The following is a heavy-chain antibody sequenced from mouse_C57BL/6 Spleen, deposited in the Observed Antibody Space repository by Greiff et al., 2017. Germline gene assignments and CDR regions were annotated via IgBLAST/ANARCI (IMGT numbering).Heavy chain of an antibody. CDR1: GYTFTSYS. CDR3: GRWDYSNYDAMDD. J-gene: IGHJ4*01. V-gene: IGHV1-55*01. D-gene: IGHD2-5*01. Sequence: VQLQQPGAELVKPGASVKMSCTASGYTFTSYSITWVKQRPGQGLEWIGDIYPGSGSTNYTAKFKSKATLTVDADSITAYMQLSSLTAEDAAVYFCGRWDYSNYDAMDDWGQGTSVTVSS. CDR2: IYPGSGST.